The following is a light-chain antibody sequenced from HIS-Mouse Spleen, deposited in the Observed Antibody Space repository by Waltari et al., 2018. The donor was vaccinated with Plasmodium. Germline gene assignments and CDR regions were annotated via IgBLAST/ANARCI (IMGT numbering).Light chain of an antibody. V-gene: IGKV1D-8*02. CDR2: AAS. CDR1: PGISSY. J-gene: IGKJ2*01. CDR3: QQYYSFPRT. Sequence: AIWMTQSPSLLSASTGDRVTISCRMSPGISSYLAWYQQKPGKAPELLIYAASTLPSGVPSRFSGSGTGTDFTLTISCLQSEDFATYYCQQYYSFPRTFGQGTKLEIK.